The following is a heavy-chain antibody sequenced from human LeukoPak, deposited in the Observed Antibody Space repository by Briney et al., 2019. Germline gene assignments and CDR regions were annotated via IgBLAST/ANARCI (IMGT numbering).Heavy chain of an antibody. CDR3: ASSPIAVALPSY. V-gene: IGHV3-21*01. J-gene: IGHJ4*02. CDR2: LSSSRSYI. Sequence: PGGSLRLSCAASGFSFSDYSMIWVRQAPGEGREWVSSLSSSRSYIYYADSVKGRFTISRDNAKNSLYLEMNSLRAGDTAVYYCASSPIAVALPSYWGQGTLVTVSS. CDR1: GFSFSDYS. D-gene: IGHD6-19*01.